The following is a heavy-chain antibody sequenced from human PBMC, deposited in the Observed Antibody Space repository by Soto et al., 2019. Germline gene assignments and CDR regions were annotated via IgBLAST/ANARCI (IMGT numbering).Heavy chain of an antibody. J-gene: IGHJ6*02. D-gene: IGHD2-2*02. CDR2: IWYDGSNK. CDR3: ARGYCSSTSCYTINYYYGMDV. V-gene: IGHV3-33*01. Sequence: PGGSLRLSCAASGFTFSSYGMHWVRQAPGKGLEWVAVIWYDGSNKYYADSVKGRFTISRDNSKNTLYLQMNSQRAEDTAVYYCARGYCSSTSCYTINYYYGMDVWGQGTTVTVS. CDR1: GFTFSSYG.